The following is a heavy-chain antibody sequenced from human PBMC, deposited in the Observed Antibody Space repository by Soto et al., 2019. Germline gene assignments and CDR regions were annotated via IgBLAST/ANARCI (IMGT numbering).Heavy chain of an antibody. V-gene: IGHV1-69*08. CDR3: ARDHVVTIFGAVSLNWSDP. D-gene: IGHD3-3*01. J-gene: IGHJ5*02. Sequence: QVQLVQSGAEVKKPGSSVKVSCKASGGTFSSYTISWVRQAPGQGLEWMGRIIPILGIANYAQKFQGRVTLTADKSTSTAYMELSSVRSEDTAVYYCARDHVVTIFGAVSLNWSDPWGQGTLVTVSS. CDR1: GGTFSSYT. CDR2: IIPILGIA.